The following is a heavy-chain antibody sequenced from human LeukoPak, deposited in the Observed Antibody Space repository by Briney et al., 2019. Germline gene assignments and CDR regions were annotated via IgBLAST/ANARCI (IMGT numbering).Heavy chain of an antibody. CDR3: AKQSPEYYDILTGYYKGDFDY. D-gene: IGHD3-9*01. CDR2: ISGSGGST. Sequence: PGGSLRLSCAASGFTFSSYAMSWVRQAPGKGLEWVSAISGSGGSTYYADSVKGRFTISRDNSKNTLYLQMNSLRAEDTAVYYCAKQSPEYYDILTGYYKGDFDYWGQGTLVTVSS. CDR1: GFTFSSYA. J-gene: IGHJ4*02. V-gene: IGHV3-23*01.